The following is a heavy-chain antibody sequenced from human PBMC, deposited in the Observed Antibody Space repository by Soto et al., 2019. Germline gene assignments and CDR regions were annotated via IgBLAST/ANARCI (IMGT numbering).Heavy chain of an antibody. CDR1: GFTFANSW. Sequence: EVQLVESGGGLVQPGGSLKLSCTASGFTFANSWMHWVRQAPGKGLMWVSRIDTSGTGTTYADSVRGRFTISRDNAKNTLYLQMNSLRADDTAVYYCARDVSRSAATGGGQGTLVTVSS. V-gene: IGHV3-74*01. CDR2: IDTSGTGT. CDR3: ARDVSRSAATG. D-gene: IGHD2-15*01. J-gene: IGHJ4*02.